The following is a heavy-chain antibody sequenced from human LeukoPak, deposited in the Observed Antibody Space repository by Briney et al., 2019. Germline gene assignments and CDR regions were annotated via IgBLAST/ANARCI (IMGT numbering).Heavy chain of an antibody. Sequence: SETLSLTCAVYGGSFSGYYRSWIRQPPGKGLEWIGEINHSGSTNYNPSLKSRVTISVDTSKNQFSLKLSSVTAADTAVYYCARANCSGGSCYDDYWGQGTLVTVSS. J-gene: IGHJ4*02. CDR2: INHSGST. CDR3: ARANCSGGSCYDDY. V-gene: IGHV4-34*01. D-gene: IGHD2-15*01. CDR1: GGSFSGYY.